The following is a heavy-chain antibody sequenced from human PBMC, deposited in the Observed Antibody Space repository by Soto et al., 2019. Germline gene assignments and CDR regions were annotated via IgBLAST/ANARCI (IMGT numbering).Heavy chain of an antibody. V-gene: IGHV4-59*01. CDR3: ARVRDDSSGYPDY. CDR2: IYYSGST. Sequence: PSETLSLTCTVSGGSISSYYWSWIRQPPGKGLEWIGYIYYSGSTNYNPSLKSRVTISVDTSKNQFSLKLSSVTAADTAVYYCARVRDDSSGYPDYWGQGTLVTVSS. CDR1: GGSISSYY. J-gene: IGHJ4*02. D-gene: IGHD3-22*01.